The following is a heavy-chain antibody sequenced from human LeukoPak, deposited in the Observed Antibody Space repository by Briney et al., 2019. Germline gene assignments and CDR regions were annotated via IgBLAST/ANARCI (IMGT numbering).Heavy chain of an antibody. V-gene: IGHV3-23*01. CDR2: INGSGGST. D-gene: IGHD6-19*01. Sequence: GGSLRLSCAASGFTFSSYAMSWVRQAPGKGLEWVSAINGSGGSTYYADSVKGRFTISRDNSKNTLYLQMNTLRAEDTAVYYCAKASSGWYFDLDYWGQGTLVTVSS. J-gene: IGHJ4*02. CDR3: AKASSGWYFDLDY. CDR1: GFTFSSYA.